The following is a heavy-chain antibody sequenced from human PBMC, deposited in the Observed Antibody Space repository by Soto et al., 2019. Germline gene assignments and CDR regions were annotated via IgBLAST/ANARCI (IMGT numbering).Heavy chain of an antibody. CDR1: GGSFGAYS. D-gene: IGHD4-17*01. J-gene: IGHJ4*02. CDR2: INYSGTT. Sequence: SETLSLTCAVYGGSFGAYSWTLIRQTPGKGLEWIGEINYSGTTYYNPSLEGRATISVDTSKNQFSLKLSSVTAADTAVYYCARQIRHYGDYADYWGQGTLVTVSS. CDR3: ARQIRHYGDYADY. V-gene: IGHV4-34*01.